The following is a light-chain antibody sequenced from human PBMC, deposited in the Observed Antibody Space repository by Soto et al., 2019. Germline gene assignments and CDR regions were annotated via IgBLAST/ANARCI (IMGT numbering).Light chain of an antibody. Sequence: DIQMTQSPSSLSVSVGDRYTITCRASQSISSYLNWYQQKPGKAPKLLIYAASSLQSGVPSRFSGSGSGTDFTLTISSLQPEDFAAYYCQQSYSTPYTFGQGTKLEIK. CDR1: QSISSY. CDR3: QQSYSTPYT. CDR2: AAS. V-gene: IGKV1-39*01. J-gene: IGKJ2*01.